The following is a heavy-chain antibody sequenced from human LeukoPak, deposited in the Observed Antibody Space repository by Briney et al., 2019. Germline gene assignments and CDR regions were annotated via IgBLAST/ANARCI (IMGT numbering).Heavy chain of an antibody. J-gene: IGHJ4*02. V-gene: IGHV4-34*01. CDR3: ARGLGSPPDFDY. D-gene: IGHD1-26*01. Sequence: SETLSLTCAVYGGSFSGYYWSWIRQPPGKGLEWIGEINHSGSTNYNPSLKSRVTISVDTSKNQFSLKLSSVTAADTAVYYCARGLGSPPDFDYWGQGTLVTVSS. CDR2: INHSGST. CDR1: GGSFSGYY.